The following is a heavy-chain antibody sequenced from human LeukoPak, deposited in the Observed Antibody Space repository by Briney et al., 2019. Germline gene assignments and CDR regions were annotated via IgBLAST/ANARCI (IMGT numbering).Heavy chain of an antibody. J-gene: IGHJ4*02. Sequence: RSGGSLRLSCAASGFTFASYAMHWVRQPPGKGLEWVTLLAYDGTNKQYADSVKGRFTISRDNSQNTVDLHMDSLRPEDTAVYYCARGGPLGDTNRFDFWGQGILVTVSS. CDR2: LAYDGTNK. V-gene: IGHV3-30*04. D-gene: IGHD1-14*01. CDR1: GFTFASYA. CDR3: ARGGPLGDTNRFDF.